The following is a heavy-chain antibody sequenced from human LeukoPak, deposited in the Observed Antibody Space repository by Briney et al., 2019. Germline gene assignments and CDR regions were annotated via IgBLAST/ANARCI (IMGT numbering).Heavy chain of an antibody. Sequence: PSETLSLTCTVSGGSISSSSYYWGWIRQPPGKGLEWIGEIYRSGSTNYNPSLKSRVTISVDKSKNQFSLKLSSVTAADTAVYYCARGQVTMIYWGQGTLVTVSS. D-gene: IGHD3-22*01. J-gene: IGHJ4*02. CDR1: GGSISSSSYY. CDR2: IYRSGST. V-gene: IGHV4-39*07. CDR3: ARGQVTMIY.